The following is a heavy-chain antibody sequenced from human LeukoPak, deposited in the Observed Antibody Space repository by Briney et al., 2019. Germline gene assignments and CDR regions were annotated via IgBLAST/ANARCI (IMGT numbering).Heavy chain of an antibody. J-gene: IGHJ2*01. CDR2: IHHSGST. CDR1: GYSISSGYY. Sequence: SETLSLTCTVSGYSISSGYYWNWIRQPPGKGLEWIGSIHHSGSTYYNPSLKSRVTISIDTSKNQYSLKLTSVPAADTAVYYCAREGLGSGRGGDFDLWGRGTLVTVSS. D-gene: IGHD2-15*01. V-gene: IGHV4-38-2*02. CDR3: AREGLGSGRGGDFDL.